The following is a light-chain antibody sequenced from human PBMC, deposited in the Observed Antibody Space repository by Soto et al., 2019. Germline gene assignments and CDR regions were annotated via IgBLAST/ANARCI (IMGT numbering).Light chain of an antibody. V-gene: IGKV3D-20*02. CDR2: GAS. J-gene: IGKJ5*01. CDR1: QSVSNNY. Sequence: EIVMTQSPATLSVSPGERATLSCRASQSVSNNYLAWYQQKPGQAPRLLIYGASNRATGIPDRFSGSGSGTDFTLTISSLEPEDFGVYFCHQRNKFGQGTRLEIK. CDR3: HQRNK.